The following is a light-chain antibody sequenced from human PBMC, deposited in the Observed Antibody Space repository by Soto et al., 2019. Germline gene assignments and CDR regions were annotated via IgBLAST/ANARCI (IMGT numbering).Light chain of an antibody. CDR3: SSYAGSNNFRV. Sequence: QSLLTQPPSASGSPGQSVTISCTGTSSDVGGYNYVSWYQQHPGKAPKLMIYEVSKRPSGVPDRFSGSKSGNTASLTVSGLQAEDEADYYCSSYAGSNNFRVFGTGTKDTVL. CDR1: SSDVGGYNY. CDR2: EVS. V-gene: IGLV2-8*01. J-gene: IGLJ1*01.